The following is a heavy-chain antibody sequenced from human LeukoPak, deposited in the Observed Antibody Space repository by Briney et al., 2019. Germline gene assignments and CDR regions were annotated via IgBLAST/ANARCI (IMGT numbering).Heavy chain of an antibody. CDR1: GGSISSSSYY. J-gene: IGHJ4*02. CDR3: ARQWELPSPLEY. CDR2: IYSSGST. V-gene: IGHV4-39*01. D-gene: IGHD1-26*01. Sequence: SETLSLTCTVSGGSISSSSYYWGWIRQPPGKGLEWIGGIYSSGSTYYNPSLKSRVTISVDTSKNQFSLKLSSVTAADTAVYYCARQWELPSPLEYWGQGTLVTVSS.